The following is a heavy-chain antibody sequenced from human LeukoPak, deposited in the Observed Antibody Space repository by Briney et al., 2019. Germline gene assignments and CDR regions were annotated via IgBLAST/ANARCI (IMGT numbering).Heavy chain of an antibody. V-gene: IGHV3-74*01. CDR2: INSDGSST. Sequence: GGSLRLSCAASGFTFSSYWMHWVRQAPGKGLVWVSRINSDGSSTSYADSVKGRFTISRDNAKNTLYLQMNSLRAEDTAVYYCARVADSYDFWSGYYKYWGQGTLVTVSS. D-gene: IGHD3-3*01. J-gene: IGHJ4*02. CDR1: GFTFSSYW. CDR3: ARVADSYDFWSGYYKY.